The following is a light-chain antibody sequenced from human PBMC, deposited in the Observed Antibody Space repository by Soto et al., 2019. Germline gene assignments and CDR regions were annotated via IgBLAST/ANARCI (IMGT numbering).Light chain of an antibody. CDR3: QQYGSSPMT. J-gene: IGKJ1*01. V-gene: IGKV3-20*01. CDR1: QRVSNDY. Sequence: EIVLTQSPGTLSLSPGERATLSCRASQRVSNDYLAWYQHKPGQAPRLPIYGASSRATGIPDRFSGSGSGTDFTLSISRMEPEDFAVYYCQQYGSSPMTFGQGTKVDIK. CDR2: GAS.